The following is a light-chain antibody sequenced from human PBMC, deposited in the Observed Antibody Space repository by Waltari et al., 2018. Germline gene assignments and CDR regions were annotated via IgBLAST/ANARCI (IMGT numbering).Light chain of an antibody. V-gene: IGKV2-28*01. CDR1: QGHLLSNGYNS. Sequence: DILMTQSPLSLPVTPGEPASISCRSSQGHLLSNGYNSLDWYLQKPGQSPQVLIYLGSNRASGVPDRFSGSGSGTDFTLNISRVEAEDVGVYYCMQILQPARTFGQGTRLEIK. CDR2: LGS. CDR3: MQILQPART. J-gene: IGKJ2*01.